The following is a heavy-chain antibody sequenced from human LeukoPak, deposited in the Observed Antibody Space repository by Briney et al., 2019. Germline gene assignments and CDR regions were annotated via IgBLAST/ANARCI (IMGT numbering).Heavy chain of an antibody. CDR1: GYSFTSNG. D-gene: IGHD2-15*01. CDR3: ARDGSYCSGGSCFDY. V-gene: IGHV1-18*01. J-gene: IGHJ4*02. Sequence: ASVSVSCKASGYSFTSNGISWVRQAAGQGLEGMGWISAYNGNTNYAQKLQGRVTMTTDTSTSTAYMELRSLRSDDTAVYYCARDGSYCSGGSCFDYWGQGTLVTVSS. CDR2: ISAYNGNT.